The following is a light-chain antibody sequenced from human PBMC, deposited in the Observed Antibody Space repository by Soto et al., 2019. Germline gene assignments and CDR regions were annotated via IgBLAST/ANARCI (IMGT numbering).Light chain of an antibody. Sequence: DIQMTQSPSSLSASVGDRVTITCRASQSIRNYLNWYQQKPGKAPKLLIYEASRLQSGVPSRFSGSRSGTDFTLTISSLQPEDFATYYCQQSYSTPLYTFGQGTKLEIK. CDR3: QQSYSTPLYT. CDR1: QSIRNY. CDR2: EAS. J-gene: IGKJ2*01. V-gene: IGKV1-39*01.